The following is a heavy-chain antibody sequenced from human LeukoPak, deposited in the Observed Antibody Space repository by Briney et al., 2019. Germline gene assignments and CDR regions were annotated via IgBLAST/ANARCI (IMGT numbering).Heavy chain of an antibody. CDR1: GGSFSGYY. D-gene: IGHD3-22*01. V-gene: IGHV4-34*01. J-gene: IGHJ6*02. Sequence: SETLSLTCAVYGGSFSGYYWSWIRQPPGKGLEWIGEINHRGSTNYNPSLKSRVTISVDTSKNQFSLKLSSVTAADTAVYYCARGFSDSSGYYYQYYYYYGMDVWGQGTTVTVSS. CDR3: ARGFSDSSGYYYQYYYYYGMDV. CDR2: INHRGST.